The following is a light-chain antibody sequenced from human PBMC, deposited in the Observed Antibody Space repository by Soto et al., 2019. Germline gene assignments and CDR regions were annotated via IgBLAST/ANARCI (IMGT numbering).Light chain of an antibody. J-gene: IGKJ1*01. CDR1: QSGFSFY. Sequence: EIVLTQSPGTLSLSPGERATLSCRASQSGFSFYLAWFQQKPGQAPRLLIYGASSRATGIPDRFSGSGSGTDFTLTISRLEPEDVAVYYCPQYGSSPWTLGQGTKVEIK. CDR3: PQYGSSPWT. CDR2: GAS. V-gene: IGKV3-20*01.